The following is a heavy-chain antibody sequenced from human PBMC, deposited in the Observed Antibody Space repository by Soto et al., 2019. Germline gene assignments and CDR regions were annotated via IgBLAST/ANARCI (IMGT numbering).Heavy chain of an antibody. J-gene: IGHJ6*02. V-gene: IGHV3-9*01. CDR1: GFTFDDYA. CDR3: AKDITHPPMKIAAAGTDYYGMDV. D-gene: IGHD6-13*01. Sequence: QPGGSLRLSCAASGFTFDDYAMHWVRQAPGKGLEWVSGISWNSGSIGYADSVKGRFTISRDNAKNSLYLQMNSLRAEDTALYYCAKDITHPPMKIAAAGTDYYGMDVWGQGTTVTVSS. CDR2: ISWNSGSI.